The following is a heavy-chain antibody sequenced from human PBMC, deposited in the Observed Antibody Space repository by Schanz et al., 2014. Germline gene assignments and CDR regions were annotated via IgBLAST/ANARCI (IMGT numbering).Heavy chain of an antibody. J-gene: IGHJ3*02. D-gene: IGHD5-12*01. CDR3: ARGGGPEDVFDI. Sequence: QVQLIQSGAEVKKPGASVKVSCKASGGTFSTYPINWLRQAPGQGLEWMGRIIPIHGIVNYAQRFQDRVRNTADKSTSTAYMELSSLRADDTAGYYCARGGGPEDVFDIWGQGTILNDSS. V-gene: IGHV1-69*09. CDR2: IIPIHGIV. CDR1: GGTFSTYP.